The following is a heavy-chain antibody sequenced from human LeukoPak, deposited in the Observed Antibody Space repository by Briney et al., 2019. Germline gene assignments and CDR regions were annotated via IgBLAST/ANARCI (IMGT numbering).Heavy chain of an antibody. CDR2: INPNSGGT. CDR1: GYTFTGYY. D-gene: IGHD4-23*01. CDR3: ARDGDYGGNLKFDY. Sequence: ASVKVSCKASGYTFTGYYMHWVRQAPGQGLEWMGWINPNSGGTNYAQKFQGRVTMTRDMSTSTVYMELSSLRSEDTAVYYCARDGDYGGNLKFDYWGQGTLVTVSS. J-gene: IGHJ4*02. V-gene: IGHV1-2*02.